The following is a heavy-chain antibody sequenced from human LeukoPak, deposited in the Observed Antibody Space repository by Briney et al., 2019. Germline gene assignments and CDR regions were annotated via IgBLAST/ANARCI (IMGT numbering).Heavy chain of an antibody. V-gene: IGHV3-23*01. CDR3: AKERTDLYSGSYPIDAFDI. CDR2: ISGSGGST. Sequence: GSLRLSCAASGFTFSSYAMSWVRQAPGKGLEWVSAISGSGGSTYYADSVKGRFTISRDNSKNTLYLQMNSLRAEDTAVYYCAKERTDLYSGSYPIDAFDIWGQGTMVTVSS. D-gene: IGHD1-26*01. J-gene: IGHJ3*02. CDR1: GFTFSSYA.